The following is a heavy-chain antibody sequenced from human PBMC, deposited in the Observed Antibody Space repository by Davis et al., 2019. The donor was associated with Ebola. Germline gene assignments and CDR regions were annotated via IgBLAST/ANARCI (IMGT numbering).Heavy chain of an antibody. D-gene: IGHD1-14*01. V-gene: IGHV1-18*04. CDR3: ARLPESSWVDGMDV. CDR2: ISAYNGNT. Sequence: AASVKVSCKASGYTFTSYGISWVRQVPGQGLEWMGWISAYNGNTNYAQKLQGRVTMTTDTSTSTAYMELRSLRSDDTAVYYCARLPESSWVDGMDVWGQGTTVTVSS. CDR1: GYTFTSYG. J-gene: IGHJ6*02.